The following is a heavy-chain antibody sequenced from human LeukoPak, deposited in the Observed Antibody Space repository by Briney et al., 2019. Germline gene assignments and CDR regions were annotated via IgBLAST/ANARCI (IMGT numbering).Heavy chain of an antibody. J-gene: IGHJ4*02. V-gene: IGHV3-48*01. CDR1: GFTFSSYS. CDR2: ISSSSSSTI. Sequence: GESLKISCAASGFTFSSYSMDWVRQAPGKGLEWVSYISSSSSSTIYYADSVKGRFTISRDNAKNSLYLQMNSLRAEDTAVYYCAREGYYYGSGSYLDYWGQGTLVTVSS. CDR3: AREGYYYGSGSYLDY. D-gene: IGHD3-10*01.